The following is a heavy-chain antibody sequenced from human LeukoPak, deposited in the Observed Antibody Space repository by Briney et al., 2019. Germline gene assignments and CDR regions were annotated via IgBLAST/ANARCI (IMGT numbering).Heavy chain of an antibody. V-gene: IGHV3-21*04. CDR1: GFTFSSYS. J-gene: IGHJ4*02. D-gene: IGHD6-13*01. CDR3: ATTRGSSSWSLFDY. CDR2: ISSSSSYI. Sequence: PGGSLRLSCAASGFTFSSYSMNWVRQAPGKGLEWVSSISSSSSYIYYADSVKGRFTISRDNAKNSLYLQMNSLRADDTAVYYCATTRGSSSWSLFDYWGQGTLVTVSS.